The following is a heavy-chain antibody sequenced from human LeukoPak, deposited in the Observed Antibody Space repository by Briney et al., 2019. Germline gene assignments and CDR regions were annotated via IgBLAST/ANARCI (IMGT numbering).Heavy chain of an antibody. Sequence: SETLSLTCAVYGGSFSGYYWSWIRQPPGKGLEWIGEVNHSGSTNYNPSLKSRVTISVDTSKNQFSLKLSSVTAADTAVYYCARGLGYCSGGSCYVDYWGQGTLVTVSS. V-gene: IGHV4-34*01. CDR2: VNHSGST. J-gene: IGHJ4*02. CDR1: GGSFSGYY. D-gene: IGHD2-15*01. CDR3: ARGLGYCSGGSCYVDY.